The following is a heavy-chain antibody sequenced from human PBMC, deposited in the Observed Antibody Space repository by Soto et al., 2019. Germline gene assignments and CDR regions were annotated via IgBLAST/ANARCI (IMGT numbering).Heavy chain of an antibody. CDR3: ARHGTPDIVVVVAASFDY. D-gene: IGHD2-15*01. V-gene: IGHV4-34*01. Sequence: SETLSLTCAVYGGSFSGYYWSWIRQPPGKGLEWIGEINHSGSTNYNPSLKSRVTISVDTSKNQFSLKLSSVTAADTAVYYCARHGTPDIVVVVAASFDYWGQGTLVTVSS. CDR1: GGSFSGYY. CDR2: INHSGST. J-gene: IGHJ4*02.